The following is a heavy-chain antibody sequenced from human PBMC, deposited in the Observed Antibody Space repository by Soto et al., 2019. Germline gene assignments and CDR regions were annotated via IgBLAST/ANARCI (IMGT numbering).Heavy chain of an antibody. Sequence: EVQVVESGGDLVQPGGSLRLSCAASGFSFSNYWMHWVRQAPGKGLVWVSRVNNDGRDTIYAGSVMGRFTVSSDNAKNSLFLQMNSLRIDDTAMYYCARGSIDHAFDIWGQGTMVTVSS. CDR3: ARGSIDHAFDI. J-gene: IGHJ3*02. D-gene: IGHD3-9*01. CDR1: GFSFSNYW. CDR2: VNNDGRDT. V-gene: IGHV3-74*01.